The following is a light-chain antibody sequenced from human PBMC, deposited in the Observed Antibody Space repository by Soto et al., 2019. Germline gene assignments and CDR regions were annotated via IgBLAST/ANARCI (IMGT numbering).Light chain of an antibody. CDR2: MAL. V-gene: IGKV2-28*01. CDR3: MQTLQTPLT. CDR1: QSLLHSNGYNY. J-gene: IGKJ4*01. Sequence: DIVMTQSPLSLPVTPGESASISCRSSQSLLHSNGYNYLDWYLQKPGQSPQLLFFMALHRASGVPDTFSASGSGTDFTLKISRVEAEDVGVYYCMQTLQTPLTFGGGTPVDIK.